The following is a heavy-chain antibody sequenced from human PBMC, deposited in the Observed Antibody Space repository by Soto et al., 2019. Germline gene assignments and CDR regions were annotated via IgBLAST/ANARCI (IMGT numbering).Heavy chain of an antibody. Sequence: GGSLRLSCAASGFTFSSYAMSWVRQAPGKGLEWVSAISGSGGSTYYADSVKGRFTISRDNSKNTLYLQMNSLRAEDTAVYYSAKGRHSTTWIQRRLDGHYYYMDVWRKANTVNVS. CDR2: ISGSGGST. J-gene: IGHJ6*03. CDR3: AKGRHSTTWIQRRLDGHYYYMDV. D-gene: IGHD5-18*01. CDR1: GFTFSSYA. V-gene: IGHV3-23*01.